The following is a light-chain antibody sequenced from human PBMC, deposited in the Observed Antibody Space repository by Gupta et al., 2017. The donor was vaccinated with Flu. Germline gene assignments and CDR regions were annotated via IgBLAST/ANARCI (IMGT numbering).Light chain of an antibody. CDR3: QQSYSTPNT. Sequence: PSSRSAAGGDRVTITCRASQNIRDFLNWYQQKPGKAPNLLIYAASTLQSGVPSRFSGSGSGTYFTLTISSLQPEDFATYYCQQSYSTPNTFGQGTKLEIK. V-gene: IGKV1-39*01. CDR2: AAS. CDR1: QNIRDF. J-gene: IGKJ2*01.